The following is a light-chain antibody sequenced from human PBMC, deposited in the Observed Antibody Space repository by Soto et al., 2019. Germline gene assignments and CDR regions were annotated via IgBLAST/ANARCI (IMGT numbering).Light chain of an antibody. CDR3: AAWDDSLSGVV. J-gene: IGLJ3*02. V-gene: IGLV1-47*01. CDR1: SSNLGTNY. Sequence: QSVLTQPPSASGTPGQRVAISCSGSSSNLGTNYVYWYQQFPGTAPKLLIYRNNQRPAGVPDRCSGSKSGTSASLAIGGLRSEDDADYYCAAWDDSLSGVVFGGGPKVTVL. CDR2: RNN.